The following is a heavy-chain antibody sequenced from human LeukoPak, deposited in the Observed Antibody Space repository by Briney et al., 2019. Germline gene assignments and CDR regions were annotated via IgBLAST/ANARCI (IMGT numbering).Heavy chain of an antibody. CDR2: IKQDGSEK. D-gene: IGHD4-17*01. Sequence: GGSLRLSCAASGFTFSSYWMSWVRQAPGKGLEWVANIKQDGSEKYYVDSEKGRFTISRDNDKNSLYLQMNSLRAEDTGVYYCASLPYGDYETFDYWGQGTLVTVSS. CDR3: ASLPYGDYETFDY. V-gene: IGHV3-7*01. J-gene: IGHJ4*02. CDR1: GFTFSSYW.